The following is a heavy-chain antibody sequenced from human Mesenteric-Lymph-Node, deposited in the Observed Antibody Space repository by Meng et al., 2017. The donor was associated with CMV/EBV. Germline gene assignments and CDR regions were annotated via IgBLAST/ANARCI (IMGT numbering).Heavy chain of an antibody. CDR2: TYYRSKWYH. CDR3: GSWYFDY. V-gene: IGHV6-1*01. Sequence: LPCAISGDNVSSNSAAWHWIRQSPSRGLEWLGKTYYRSKWYHDYAVSLKSRITINSDTSKNQFSLLLNSVTPEDTAVYYCGSWYFDYWGQGTLVTVSS. J-gene: IGHJ4*02. CDR1: GDNVSSNSAA.